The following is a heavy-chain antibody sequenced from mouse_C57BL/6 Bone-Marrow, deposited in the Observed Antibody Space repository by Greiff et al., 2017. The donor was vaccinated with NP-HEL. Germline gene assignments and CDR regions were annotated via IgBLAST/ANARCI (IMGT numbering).Heavy chain of an antibody. CDR1: GYAFSSSW. D-gene: IGHD2-4*01. CDR3: ARTDYDPYYFDY. CDR2: IYPGDGDT. Sequence: QVQLQQSGPDLVKPGASVKISCKASGYAFSSSWMNWVKQRPGKGLEWIGRIYPGDGDTNYNGKFKGKATLTADKSSSTAYMQLSSLTSEDSAVYFCARTDYDPYYFDYWGQGTTLTVSS. V-gene: IGHV1-82*01. J-gene: IGHJ2*01.